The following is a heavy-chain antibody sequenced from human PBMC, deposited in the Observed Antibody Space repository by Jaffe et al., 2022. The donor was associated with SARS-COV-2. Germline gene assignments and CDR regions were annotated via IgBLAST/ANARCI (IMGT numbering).Heavy chain of an antibody. CDR1: GFTFSNAW. CDR2: IKSKTDGGTT. J-gene: IGHJ6*02. CDR3: TTLPEYYYYGMDV. V-gene: IGHV3-15*01. Sequence: EVQLVESGGGLVKPGGSLRLSCAASGFTFSNAWMSWVRQAPGKGLEWVGRIKSKTDGGTTDYAAPVKGRFTISRDDSKNTLYLQMNSLKTEDTAVYYCTTLPEYYYYGMDVWGQGTTVTVSS.